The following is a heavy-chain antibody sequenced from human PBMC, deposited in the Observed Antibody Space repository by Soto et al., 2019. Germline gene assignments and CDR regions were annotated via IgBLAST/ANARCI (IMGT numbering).Heavy chain of an antibody. J-gene: IGHJ6*02. CDR1: GFTFSSYA. V-gene: IGHV3-23*01. CDR2: ISGSGGST. D-gene: IGHD5-18*01. Sequence: GGSLRLSCAASGFTFSSYAMSWVRQAPGKGLEWVSAISGSGGSTYYADSVKGRFTISRDNSKNKLYLQMNSLRAEDTAIYYCAKCIEGSYGLDYYYGMDVWGQGTTVTVSS. CDR3: AKCIEGSYGLDYYYGMDV.